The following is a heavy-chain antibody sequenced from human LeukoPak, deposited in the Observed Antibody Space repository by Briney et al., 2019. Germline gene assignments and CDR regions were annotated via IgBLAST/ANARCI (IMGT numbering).Heavy chain of an antibody. J-gene: IGHJ6*02. CDR2: ISSSSSYI. V-gene: IGHV3-21*01. Sequence: GGSLRLSCAASGFTFSSYAMSWVRQAPGKGLEWVSSISSSSSYIYYADSVKGRFTISRDNAKNSLYLQMNSLRAEDTAVYYCARDRGLVVVQGMDVWGQGTTVTVSS. CDR1: GFTFSSYA. CDR3: ARDRGLVVVQGMDV. D-gene: IGHD2-2*01.